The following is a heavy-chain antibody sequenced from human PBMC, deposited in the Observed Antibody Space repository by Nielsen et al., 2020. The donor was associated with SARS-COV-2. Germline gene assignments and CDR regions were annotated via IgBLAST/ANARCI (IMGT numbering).Heavy chain of an antibody. CDR2: IYYSGST. Sequence: GSLSLSCTVSGGSISSSSYYWGWIRQPPGKGLEWIGSIYYSGSTYYNPSLKSRVTISVDTSKNQFSLKLSSVTAADTAVYYCARGQGWFDPWGQGTLVTVSS. CDR3: ARGQGWFDP. CDR1: GGSISSSSYY. J-gene: IGHJ5*02. V-gene: IGHV4-39*07.